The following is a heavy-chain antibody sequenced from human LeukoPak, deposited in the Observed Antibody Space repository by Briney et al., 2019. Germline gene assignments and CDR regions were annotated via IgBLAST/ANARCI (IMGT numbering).Heavy chain of an antibody. J-gene: IGHJ5*02. Sequence: PGGSLRLSCAASGFTFSTYAMSWVRQAPGKGLEWVSVVSGTGGRTYYADSVKGRFTISRDNSKKTLYLQMNSLRAEDTALYYCVKASSSSPQYNWFDAWGQGTLVTVSS. V-gene: IGHV3-23*01. CDR2: VSGTGGRT. CDR1: GFTFSTYA. D-gene: IGHD6-6*01. CDR3: VKASSSSPQYNWFDA.